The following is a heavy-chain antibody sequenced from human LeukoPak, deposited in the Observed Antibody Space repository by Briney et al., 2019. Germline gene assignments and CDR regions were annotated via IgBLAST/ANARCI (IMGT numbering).Heavy chain of an antibody. J-gene: IGHJ4*02. CDR2: IWYDGSNK. V-gene: IGHV3-33*01. CDR3: ARSERDGYNS. Sequence: GGSLRLSCAASGFTFSTSGMHWVRQAPGKGLEWVTVIWYDGSNKHYAESVKGRFSISRDNSKSTLYLQMNSLRAEDTAVYYCARSERDGYNSWGQGTLVTVSS. D-gene: IGHD5-24*01. CDR1: GFTFSTSG.